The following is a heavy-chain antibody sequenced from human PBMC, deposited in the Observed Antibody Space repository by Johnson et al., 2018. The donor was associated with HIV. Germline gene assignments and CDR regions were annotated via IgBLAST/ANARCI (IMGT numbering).Heavy chain of an antibody. CDR3: ARSGGYPNAFDM. V-gene: IGHV3-30*14. D-gene: IGHD6-13*01. J-gene: IGHJ3*02. CDR1: GLTFTNAW. Sequence: QVLLVESGGGLVKPGGSLRLSCAASGLTFTNAWMNWVRQAPGKGLEWVAVISYDGSNKYYADSVKGRFTISRDKSKNSLFLQMNSLRVEDTAVYYCARSGGYPNAFDMWGQGTMVTVSS. CDR2: ISYDGSNK.